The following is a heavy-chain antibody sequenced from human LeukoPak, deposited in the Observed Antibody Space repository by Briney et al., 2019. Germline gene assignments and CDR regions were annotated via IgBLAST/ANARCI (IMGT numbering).Heavy chain of an antibody. CDR2: IYYSGST. V-gene: IGHV4-39*01. J-gene: IGHJ2*01. CDR1: GGSISSYY. Sequence: SETLSLTCIVSGGSISSYYRGWIRQPPGKGLEWIGSIYYSGSTYYNPSLKSRVTISEDTSKNQFSLKLKFVTAADTAVYYCARHNPHMQYFDLWGRGTLVTVSS. CDR3: ARHNPHMQYFDL.